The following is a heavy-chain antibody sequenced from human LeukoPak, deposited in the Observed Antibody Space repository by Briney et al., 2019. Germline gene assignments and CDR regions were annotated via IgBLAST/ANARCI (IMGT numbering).Heavy chain of an antibody. Sequence: GGTLRLSCAASGLTFSASDMHWVRQASGKGLEWVGRIRSKPNKYATEYSASVKGRFTISRDDSKNTVFLQMSSLRTADTAVYYCSGGAPRRIAAGGSYPYSFDYYYMDVWGKGTTVTVSS. D-gene: IGHD6-13*01. J-gene: IGHJ6*03. CDR3: SGGAPRRIAAGGSYPYSFDYYYMDV. CDR1: GLTFSASD. CDR2: IRSKPNKYAT. V-gene: IGHV3-73*01.